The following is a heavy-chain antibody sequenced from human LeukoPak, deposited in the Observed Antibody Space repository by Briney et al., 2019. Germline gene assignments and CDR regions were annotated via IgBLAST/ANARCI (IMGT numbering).Heavy chain of an antibody. J-gene: IGHJ4*02. CDR3: AGVYSSTSWDY. D-gene: IGHD6-13*01. Sequence: GESLKISCRASGYGFTTYWIGWVRQVPGKGLEWMGVIFPADSDTRYSPSFQGQVTISADKSISTAYLQWSSLKASDTAMYYCAGVYSSTSWDYWGQGTLVTVSS. V-gene: IGHV5-51*01. CDR1: GYGFTTYW. CDR2: IFPADSDT.